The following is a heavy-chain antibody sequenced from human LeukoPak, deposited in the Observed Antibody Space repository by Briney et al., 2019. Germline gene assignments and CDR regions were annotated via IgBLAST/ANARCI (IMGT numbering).Heavy chain of an antibody. CDR3: ARGGRSSSSLNFDY. CDR2: IFYSAYT. D-gene: IGHD6-6*01. V-gene: IGHV4-39*07. CDR1: GGPISSSTYY. Sequence: PSETLSLTCTVSGGPISSSTYYWGWIRQPPGKGLEWFGSIFYSAYTYYNPSLKSQVSISVDTSKNQFSLKLSSVTAADTAVYYCARGGRSSSSLNFDYWGQGTLVTVSS. J-gene: IGHJ4*02.